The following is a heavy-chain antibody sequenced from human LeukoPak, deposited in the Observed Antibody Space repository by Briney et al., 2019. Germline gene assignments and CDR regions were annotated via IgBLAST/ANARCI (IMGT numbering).Heavy chain of an antibody. CDR3: ARVGGSGSLRTFDY. CDR2: IYTSGST. V-gene: IGHV4-61*02. D-gene: IGHD3-10*01. CDR1: GGPISSGSYY. Sequence: SQTLSLTCTVSGGPISSGSYYWGWIRQPAGKGLEWIGRIYTSGSTNYNPSLKSRVTISVDTSKNQFSLKLSSVTAADTAVYYCARVGGSGSLRTFDYWGQGTLVTVSS. J-gene: IGHJ4*02.